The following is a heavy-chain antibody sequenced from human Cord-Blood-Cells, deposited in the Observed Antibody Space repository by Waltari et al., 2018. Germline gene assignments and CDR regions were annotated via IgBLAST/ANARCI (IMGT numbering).Heavy chain of an antibody. V-gene: IGHV3-30-3*01. D-gene: IGHD2-15*01. CDR3: ARDTPDY. J-gene: IGHJ4*02. CDR2: ISYDGSNK. CDR1: GFTFSSYA. Sequence: VQLVESGGGVVQPGRSLRLSCAASGFTFSSYAMHWVRQAPGKGVEWVAVISYDGSNKYYADSVKGRFTISRDNSKNTLYLQMNSLRAEDTAVYYCARDTPDYWGQGTLVTVSS.